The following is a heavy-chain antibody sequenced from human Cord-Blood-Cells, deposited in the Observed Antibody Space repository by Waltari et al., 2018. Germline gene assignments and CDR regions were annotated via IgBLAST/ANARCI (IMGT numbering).Heavy chain of an antibody. CDR2: ISSSSSYI. J-gene: IGHJ3*02. Sequence: EVQLVESGGGLVKPGGSLRLSCAASGFTFSSYSMNWLRQAPGKGLEWVSSISSSSSYIYYADSVKGRFTISRDNAKNSLYLQMNSLRAEDTAVYYCARATITLDAFDIWGQGTMVTDSS. CDR3: ARATITLDAFDI. V-gene: IGHV3-21*01. CDR1: GFTFSSYS.